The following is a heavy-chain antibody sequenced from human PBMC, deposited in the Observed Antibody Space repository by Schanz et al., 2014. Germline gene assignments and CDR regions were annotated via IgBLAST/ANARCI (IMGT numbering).Heavy chain of an antibody. J-gene: IGHJ5*02. CDR2: IVPIAGIT. V-gene: IGHV1-69*08. CDR3: AREVGLYDRGWFDP. Sequence: QVHLVQSGAEVKKPGSSVKVSCKASGGTFSSDTFSWVRQAPGQGLEWMGRIVPIAGITNYAQRFQGRVTITAEKSSDTAYMELSSLRSEDTAVYYCAREVGLYDRGWFDPWGQGTLVTVSS. D-gene: IGHD3-22*01. CDR1: GGTFSSDT.